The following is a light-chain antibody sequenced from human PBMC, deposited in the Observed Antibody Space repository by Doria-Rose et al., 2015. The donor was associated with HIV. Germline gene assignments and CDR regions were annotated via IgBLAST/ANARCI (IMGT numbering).Light chain of an antibody. V-gene: IGKV4-1*01. J-gene: IGKJ3*01. CDR3: QQYYDTPS. CDR2: WAS. Sequence: DIRVTQSPESLGMSLGERATLNCKSNQSLLYTSKNYLAWYQQKPGQPPKLLIYWASTLHSGVPARFSGSGSGTDFTLTISSLEAEDVAVYYCQQYYDTPSFGPGTTVDIK. CDR1: QSLLYTSKNY.